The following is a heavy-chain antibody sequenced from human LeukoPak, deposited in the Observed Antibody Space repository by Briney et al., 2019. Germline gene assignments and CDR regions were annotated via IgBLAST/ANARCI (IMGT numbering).Heavy chain of an antibody. CDR1: GFTFSTSW. V-gene: IGHV5-51*01. D-gene: IGHD3-10*01. Sequence: GDSLKISCETSGFTFSTSWIGWVRQLPGAGLEWMGAIYPDDSDTRYSPSFQGQVRISADKSARTAYLEWASLKASDTATYYCARQRAASGSINWFNPWGQGTLVTVSS. CDR2: IYPDDSDT. CDR3: ARQRAASGSINWFNP. J-gene: IGHJ5*02.